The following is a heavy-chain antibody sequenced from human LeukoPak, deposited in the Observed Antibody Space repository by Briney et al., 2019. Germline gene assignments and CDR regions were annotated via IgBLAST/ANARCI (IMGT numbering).Heavy chain of an antibody. J-gene: IGHJ4*02. V-gene: IGHV4-34*01. CDR1: GGSFSGYY. Sequence: PSETLSLTCAVYGGSFSGYYWSWIRQPPGKGLEWIGSIYYSGSTYYNPSLKSRVTISVDTSKNQFSLKLSSVTAADTAVYYCARQMSYYDSSGFGYWGQGTLVTVSS. CDR3: ARQMSYYDSSGFGY. D-gene: IGHD3-22*01. CDR2: IYYSGST.